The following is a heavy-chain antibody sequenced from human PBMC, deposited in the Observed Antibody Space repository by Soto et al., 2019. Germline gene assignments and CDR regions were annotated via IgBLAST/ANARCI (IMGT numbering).Heavy chain of an antibody. J-gene: IGHJ5*02. CDR1: GYTFTGYY. CDR3: AREGCSRTSCYKDLFDP. D-gene: IGHD2-2*02. V-gene: IGHV1-2*04. CDR2: INPNSGGT. Sequence: ASVKVSCKASGYTFTGYYMHWVRQAPGQGLEWMGWINPNSGGTNYAQKFQGWVTMTRDTSISTVYMELSRLRSDDTAVYYCAREGCSRTSCYKDLFDPWGQGTLVTVSS.